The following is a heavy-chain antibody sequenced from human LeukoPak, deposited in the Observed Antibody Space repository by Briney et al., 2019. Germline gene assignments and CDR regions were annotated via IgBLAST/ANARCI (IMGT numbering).Heavy chain of an antibody. D-gene: IGHD3-22*01. J-gene: IGHJ4*02. CDR3: ARAPMDSSGYYYGDY. CDR1: GFTFSSYS. Sequence: GGSLRLXCAASGFTFSSYSMNWVRQAPGKALEWVSSISSSSSYIYYADSVKGRFTISRDNAKNSLYLQMNSLRAEDTAVYYCARAPMDSSGYYYGDYWGQGTLVTVSS. V-gene: IGHV3-21*01. CDR2: ISSSSSYI.